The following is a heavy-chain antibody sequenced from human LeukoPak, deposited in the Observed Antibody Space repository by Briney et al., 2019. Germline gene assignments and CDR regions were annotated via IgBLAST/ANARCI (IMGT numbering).Heavy chain of an antibody. J-gene: IGHJ5*02. V-gene: IGHV1-69*02. D-gene: IGHD2-21*01. CDR1: GYTFTGYY. CDR3: ASLEGAYCGA. Sequence: SVKVSCKASGYTFTGYYMHWVRQAPGQGLEWMGRIIPILGIANYAQKFQGRVTITADKSTSTAYMELSSLRSEDTAVYYCASLEGAYCGAWGQGTLVTVSS. CDR2: IIPILGIA.